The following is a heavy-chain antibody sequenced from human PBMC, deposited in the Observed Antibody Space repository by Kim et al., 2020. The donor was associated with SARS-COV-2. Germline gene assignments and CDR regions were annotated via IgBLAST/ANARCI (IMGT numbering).Heavy chain of an antibody. CDR3: ARGRSSHTAMVEAWFDY. Sequence: GGSLRLSCAASGFTFSSYAMHWVRQAPGKGLEWVAVISYDGSNKYYADSVKGRFTISRDNSKNTLYLQMNSLRAEDTAVYYCARGRSSHTAMVEAWFDYWGQGTLVTVSS. V-gene: IGHV3-30*04. J-gene: IGHJ4*02. CDR2: ISYDGSNK. D-gene: IGHD5-18*01. CDR1: GFTFSSYA.